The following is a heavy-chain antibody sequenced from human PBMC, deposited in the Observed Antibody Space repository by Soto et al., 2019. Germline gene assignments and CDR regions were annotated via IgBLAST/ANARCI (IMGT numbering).Heavy chain of an antibody. Sequence: GASVKVSCKASGYTFTSYGISWVRQAPGQGLEWMGWISAYNGNTNYAQKLQGRVTMTTDTSTSTAYMELRSLRSDDTAVYYCARIGYCSSTSCPQDDYWGQGTLVTVSS. D-gene: IGHD2-2*01. V-gene: IGHV1-18*01. J-gene: IGHJ4*02. CDR3: ARIGYCSSTSCPQDDY. CDR1: GYTFTSYG. CDR2: ISAYNGNT.